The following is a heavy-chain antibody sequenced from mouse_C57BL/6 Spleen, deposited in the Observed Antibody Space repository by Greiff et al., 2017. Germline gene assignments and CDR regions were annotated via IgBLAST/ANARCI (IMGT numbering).Heavy chain of an antibody. Sequence: QVQLQQPGAELVKPGASVTLSCKASGYTFTDYEMHWVKQTPVHGLEWIGAIDPETGGTAYNQKFKGKAILTADKSSSTAYMELRSLTSEDSAVYYCTRGGQLRFAWFAYWGQGTLVTVSA. J-gene: IGHJ3*01. V-gene: IGHV1-15*01. CDR1: GYTFTDYE. CDR2: IDPETGGT. D-gene: IGHD3-2*02. CDR3: TRGGQLRFAWFAY.